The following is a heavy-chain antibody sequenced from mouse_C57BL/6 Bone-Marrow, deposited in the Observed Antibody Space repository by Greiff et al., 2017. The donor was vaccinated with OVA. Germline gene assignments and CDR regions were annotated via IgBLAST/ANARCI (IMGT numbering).Heavy chain of an antibody. CDR3: AGRYIDV. CDR2: IDPSDSYT. V-gene: IGHV1-50*01. CDR1: GYTFTSYW. Sequence: QVQLKQPGAELVKPGASVKLSCKASGYTFTSYWMQWVKQRPGQGLEWIGEIDPSDSYTNYNQKFKGKATLTVDTSSSPAYMHLSSVTSEGSAVYYCAGRYIDVWGTGTTVTVSS. D-gene: IGHD4-1*01. J-gene: IGHJ1*03.